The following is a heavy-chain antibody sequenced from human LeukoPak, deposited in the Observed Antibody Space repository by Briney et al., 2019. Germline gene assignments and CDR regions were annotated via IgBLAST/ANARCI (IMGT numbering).Heavy chain of an antibody. D-gene: IGHD6-13*01. Sequence: GASVKVSCKASGYTLTSYYLHWVRQAPGQGLEWMGWINPKSGASKYVQKFEGRVTMTRDTSISTAYMELSRLRSDDTAVYFCAREFPGYFYMDIWGKGTTVTVSS. CDR2: INPKSGAS. J-gene: IGHJ6*03. V-gene: IGHV1-2*02. CDR1: GYTLTSYY. CDR3: AREFPGYFYMDI.